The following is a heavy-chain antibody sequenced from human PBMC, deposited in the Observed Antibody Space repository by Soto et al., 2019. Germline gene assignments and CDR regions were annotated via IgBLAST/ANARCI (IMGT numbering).Heavy chain of an antibody. D-gene: IGHD3-16*01. CDR2: MNPNSGNT. CDR1: GYTCTSYD. CDR3: ARALGSYALLTGVGYYYYGMDV. Sequence: QVQLVQSGAEVKKPGASVKVSCKASGYTCTSYDINWVRQATGQGLEWMGWMNPNSGNTGYAQKFQGRGSMTRNTSISTAYMELSSLRSEDTAVYYCARALGSYALLTGVGYYYYGMDVWGQGTTVTVSS. V-gene: IGHV1-8*01. J-gene: IGHJ6*02.